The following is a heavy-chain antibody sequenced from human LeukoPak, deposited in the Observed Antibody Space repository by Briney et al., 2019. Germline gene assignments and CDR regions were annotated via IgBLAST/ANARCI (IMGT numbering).Heavy chain of an antibody. CDR2: ISGSGGST. V-gene: IGHV3-23*01. CDR3: AKVYYGDYVPESPFDY. J-gene: IGHJ4*02. D-gene: IGHD4-17*01. Sequence: GGSLRLSCAASGFTFSSYAMSWVRQAPGKGLEWVSAISGSGGSTYYADSVKGRFTISRDNSKNTLYLQMNSLRAEDTAVYYCAKVYYGDYVPESPFDYWGQGTLVTVSS. CDR1: GFTFSSYA.